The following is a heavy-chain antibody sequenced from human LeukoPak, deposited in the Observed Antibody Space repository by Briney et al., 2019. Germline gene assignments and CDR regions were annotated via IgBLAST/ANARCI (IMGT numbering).Heavy chain of an antibody. CDR2: IEEDGSEK. J-gene: IGHJ4*02. V-gene: IGHV3-7*01. CDR1: GFLFSRYW. Sequence: GGSLRFSCAASGFLFSRYWMSWVRQAPGKGLEWVANIEEDGSEKYYVESMKGRFTISRDNVKNSLYLQINSLRAEDTAVYYCARDSFETDIDYWGQGTLVTVSS. CDR3: ARDSFETDIDY. D-gene: IGHD1-14*01.